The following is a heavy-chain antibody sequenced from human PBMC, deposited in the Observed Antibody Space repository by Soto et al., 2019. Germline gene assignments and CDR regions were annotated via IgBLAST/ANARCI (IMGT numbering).Heavy chain of an antibody. CDR1: GFTFSSYG. CDR3: AKDGYYYDSSGYSAPDY. Sequence: GGSLRLSCAASGFTFSSYGMHWVRQAPGKGLEWVAVISYDGSNKYYADSVKGRFTISRDNSKNTLYLQMNSLRAEDTAVYYCAKDGYYYDSSGYSAPDYWGQGTLVTVSS. J-gene: IGHJ4*02. D-gene: IGHD3-22*01. V-gene: IGHV3-30*18. CDR2: ISYDGSNK.